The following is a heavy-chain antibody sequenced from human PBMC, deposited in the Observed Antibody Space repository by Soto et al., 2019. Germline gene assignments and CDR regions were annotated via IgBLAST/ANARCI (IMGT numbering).Heavy chain of an antibody. V-gene: IGHV3-23*01. CDR3: AKHRMSTAIVDY. Sequence: GGSLRLSCAASGFTFGSYGMSWLLQAPGKGLEWVSAISGAGGSTYYADSVKGRFTISRDNSKNTLFLHMSSLRAEDTAIYFCAKHRMSTAIVDYWGQGTLVTVS. J-gene: IGHJ4*02. CDR2: ISGAGGST. D-gene: IGHD5-18*01. CDR1: GFTFGSYG.